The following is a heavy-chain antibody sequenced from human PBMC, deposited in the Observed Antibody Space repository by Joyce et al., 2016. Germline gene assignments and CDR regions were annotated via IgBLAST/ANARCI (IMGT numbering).Heavy chain of an antibody. J-gene: IGHJ3*02. CDR1: GYAFTSYD. CDR3: ARDSVVSTDDAFDI. CDR2: IRAYNGQT. V-gene: IGHV1-18*04. D-gene: IGHD5/OR15-5a*01. Sequence: QVQLVQSGAEVKKPGASVKVSCKTSGYAFTSYDISWVRQAPGQGLEWMGWIRAYNGQTNYAQRFQGRVIMTTDTSTSTAYMELRSLRSDDTAVYYCARDSVVSTDDAFDIWGQGTMVTVSS.